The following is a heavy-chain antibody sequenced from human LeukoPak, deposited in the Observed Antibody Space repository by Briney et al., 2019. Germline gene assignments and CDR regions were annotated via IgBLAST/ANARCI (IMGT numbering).Heavy chain of an antibody. V-gene: IGHV3-66*04. J-gene: IGHJ2*01. Sequence: QAGGSLRLSCAASGFTFSSYWMHWVRQAPGKGLEWVSVIYSGGSTNYADSVKGRFTISRDNSKNTLYLQMSSLRAEDTAVYYCARHITGWYFDLWGRGTLVTVSS. D-gene: IGHD3-3*01. CDR1: GFTFSSYW. CDR3: ARHITGWYFDL. CDR2: IYSGGST.